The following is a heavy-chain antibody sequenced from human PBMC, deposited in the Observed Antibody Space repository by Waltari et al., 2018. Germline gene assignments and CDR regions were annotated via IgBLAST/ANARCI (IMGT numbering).Heavy chain of an antibody. Sequence: EVQLVESGGGLVQPGGSLRRSCAASGFTLSNYWMSWVRQAPGKGLEWVANIMTDGREEYYVDSVRGRFTIFRDNAKNSLYLQMNSLRPEDTAVYYCVRDQWFAFDIWGQGTMVTVSS. CDR3: VRDQWFAFDI. CDR2: IMTDGREE. V-gene: IGHV3-7*01. D-gene: IGHD3-22*01. CDR1: GFTLSNYW. J-gene: IGHJ3*02.